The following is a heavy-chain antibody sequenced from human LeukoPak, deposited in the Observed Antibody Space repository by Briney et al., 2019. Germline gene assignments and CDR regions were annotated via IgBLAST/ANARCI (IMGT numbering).Heavy chain of an antibody. D-gene: IGHD3-3*01. CDR2: INWNGGST. J-gene: IGHJ4*02. V-gene: IGHV3-20*04. CDR3: VRGRGHGVVTDIDY. Sequence: GGSLRLSCAASGFTVDDYGMSWVRQAPGKGLEWVSGINWNGGSTGYADSVKGRFTISRDNAKNSLYLQMNSLRAEDTALYYCVRGRGHGVVTDIDYWGQGTPVTVSS. CDR1: GFTVDDYG.